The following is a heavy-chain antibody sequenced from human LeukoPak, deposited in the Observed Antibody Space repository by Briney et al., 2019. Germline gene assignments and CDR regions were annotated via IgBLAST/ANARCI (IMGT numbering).Heavy chain of an antibody. D-gene: IGHD1-26*01. V-gene: IGHV3-23*01. CDR2: ISGSGGST. Sequence: GGSLRLSCAASGFTFSSYAMSWVRQAPGKGLEWASAISGSGGSTYYADSVKGRFTISRDNSKNTLYLQMNSLRAEDTAVYYCATGGPQFPSYYFDYWGQGTLVTVSS. CDR3: ATGGPQFPSYYFDY. J-gene: IGHJ4*02. CDR1: GFTFSSYA.